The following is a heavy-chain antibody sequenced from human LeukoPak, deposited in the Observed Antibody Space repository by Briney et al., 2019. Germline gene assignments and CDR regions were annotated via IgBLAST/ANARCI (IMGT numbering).Heavy chain of an antibody. CDR3: ASNFIAAAGTWGLDP. CDR2: INPSGGST. CDR1: GYTFTRYY. J-gene: IGHJ5*02. Sequence: GASVKVSCKATGYTFTRYYMHWVRQAPGQGLEWMGLINPSGGSTSYAQKFQGRVTMTRDTSTSTVYMELSSLRSEDTAVYYCASNFIAAAGTWGLDPWGQGTLVTVSS. D-gene: IGHD6-13*01. V-gene: IGHV1-46*03.